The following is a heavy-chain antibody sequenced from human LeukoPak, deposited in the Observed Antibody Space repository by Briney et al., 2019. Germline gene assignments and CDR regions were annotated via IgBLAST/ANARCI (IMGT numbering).Heavy chain of an antibody. V-gene: IGHV5-51*01. CDR2: IYPGDSDT. D-gene: IGHD4-17*01. CDR3: ARQYGRPFDY. J-gene: IGHJ4*02. Sequence: GESLKISCKSSGFSFTSNWIAWVRQMPGKGLEWMGIIYPGDSDTRYSPSFQGQVTISADKSISTAYLQWSSLKASDTAMYYCARQYGRPFDYWGQGTLVTVSS. CDR1: GFSFTSNW.